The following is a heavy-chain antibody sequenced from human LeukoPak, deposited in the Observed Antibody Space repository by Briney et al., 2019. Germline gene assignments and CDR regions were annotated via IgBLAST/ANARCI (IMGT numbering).Heavy chain of an antibody. J-gene: IGHJ4*02. Sequence: PSETLSLTCTVSGGSISSGDYYWSWIRQPPGKGLEWIGYIYYSGGTYYNPSLKSRVTISVDTSKNQFSLKLSSVTAADTAVYYCASASVLLWFGEPNKLDYWGQGTLVTVSS. D-gene: IGHD3-10*01. CDR2: IYYSGGT. CDR3: ASASVLLWFGEPNKLDY. V-gene: IGHV4-30-4*01. CDR1: GGSISSGDYY.